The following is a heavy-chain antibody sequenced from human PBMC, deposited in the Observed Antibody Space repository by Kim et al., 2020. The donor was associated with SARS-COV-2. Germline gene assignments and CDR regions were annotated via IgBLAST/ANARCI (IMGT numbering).Heavy chain of an antibody. CDR2: VNTNTRNP. V-gene: IGHV7-4-1*02. CDR3: VNWGATAPAL. J-gene: IGHJ4*02. Sequence: ASVKVSCKASEFTFPAYALNWLRQAPGQGLEWLGWVNTNTRNPTYAQGFTGRFVFSLDTSVDTAYLHITSLKTDDTAMYFCVNWGATAPALWGQGTQVTVSS. CDR1: EFTFPAYA. D-gene: IGHD1-26*01.